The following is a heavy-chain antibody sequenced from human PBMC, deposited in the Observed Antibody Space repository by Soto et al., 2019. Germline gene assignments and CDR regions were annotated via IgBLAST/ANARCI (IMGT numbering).Heavy chain of an antibody. CDR2: IYWDDDK. J-gene: IGHJ4*02. CDR1: GFSLSTSKVG. D-gene: IGHD4-17*01. CDR3: ARTKGSTVTYSFDY. V-gene: IGHV2-5*02. Sequence: QITLKESGPTLVKPTQTLTLTCTFSGFSLSTSKVGVGWIRQPPGKALEWLVFIYWDDDKRYSPSLKSRLTITKDTSKNQVVLTMTNMDPVDTAAYYCARTKGSTVTYSFDYWGQGTLVTVSS.